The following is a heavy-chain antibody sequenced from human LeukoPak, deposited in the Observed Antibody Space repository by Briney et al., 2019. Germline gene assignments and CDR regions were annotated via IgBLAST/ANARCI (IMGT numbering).Heavy chain of an antibody. CDR1: GGSISSSSYY. CDR2: IYYNGNT. V-gene: IGHV4-39*01. D-gene: IGHD6-6*01. J-gene: IGHJ6*03. Sequence: SETLSLTCTVSGGSISSSSYYWGRIRQPPGKGLEWIGSIYYNGNTYYNPSLKSRVTISVDTSKNQFSLKLSSVTAADTAMHYCARQSIAARGYYYYMDVWGKGTTVTVSS. CDR3: ARQSIAARGYYYYMDV.